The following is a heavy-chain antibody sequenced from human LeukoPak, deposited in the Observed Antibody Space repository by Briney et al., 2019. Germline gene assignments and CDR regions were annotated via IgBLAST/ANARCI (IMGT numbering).Heavy chain of an antibody. D-gene: IGHD1-26*01. CDR1: GGSISSYY. V-gene: IGHV4-59*01. Sequence: SETLSLTCTVSGGSISSYYWSWIRQPPGKGLEWIGYIYYSGSTNYNPSLKSRVTISVDTSKNQFSLKLSSVTAADTAVYYCARGPYYGGFDYWGQGTLVTVSS. CDR3: ARGPYYGGFDY. J-gene: IGHJ4*02. CDR2: IYYSGST.